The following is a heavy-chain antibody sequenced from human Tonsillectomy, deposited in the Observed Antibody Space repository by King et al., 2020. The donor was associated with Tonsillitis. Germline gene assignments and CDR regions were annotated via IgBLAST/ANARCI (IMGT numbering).Heavy chain of an antibody. CDR3: ARRLQSRPKFDY. V-gene: IGHV1-2*02. D-gene: IGHD5-18*01. J-gene: IGHJ4*02. Sequence: VQLVESGAEVKKPGASVKVSCKASGDTFTGYYMHWVRQAPGQGLEWMGWLNPNTGGTNYAQKFQGRVTMTRDTSFSTAYMELSRLRSDDTAVYYCARRLQSRPKFDYWGQGTLVTVSS. CDR2: LNPNTGGT. CDR1: GDTFTGYY.